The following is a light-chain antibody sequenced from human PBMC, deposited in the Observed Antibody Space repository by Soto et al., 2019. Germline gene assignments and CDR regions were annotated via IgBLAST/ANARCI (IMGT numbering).Light chain of an antibody. Sequence: QSALTQPRSVSGSPGQSVTISCTGTSNDVGRYEYVSWYQQHPGKAPKLIIYDVTERPAGVPDRFSGSKSGNTASLTISGLQAEDEADYSCCSFAGSYTYVFGGGTKLTVL. CDR2: DVT. V-gene: IGLV2-11*01. CDR3: CSFAGSYTYV. CDR1: SNDVGRYEY. J-gene: IGLJ1*01.